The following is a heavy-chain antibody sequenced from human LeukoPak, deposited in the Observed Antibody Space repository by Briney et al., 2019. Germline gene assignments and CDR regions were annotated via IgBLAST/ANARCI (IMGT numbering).Heavy chain of an antibody. CDR1: GFTFSSYA. CDR2: ISYDGSNK. V-gene: IGHV3-30-3*01. CDR3: GRVGLIDKGDSPYYFDS. J-gene: IGHJ4*02. Sequence: PGRSLRLSCAASGFTFSSYAMHWVRQAPGKGLEWVAVISYDGSNKYYADSVKGRFTISRDNSKNTLYLQMNSLRAEDTAVYYWGRVGLIDKGDSPYYFDSRAQGPLATVSS. D-gene: IGHD2-21*02.